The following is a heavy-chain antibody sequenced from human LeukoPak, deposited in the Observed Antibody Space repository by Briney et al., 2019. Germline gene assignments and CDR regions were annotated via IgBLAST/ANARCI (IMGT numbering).Heavy chain of an antibody. CDR3: ASGLEYYYFDY. CDR1: GYTFTGYY. D-gene: IGHD3/OR15-3a*01. J-gene: IGHJ4*02. V-gene: IGHV1-2*06. Sequence: GASVKVSCKASGYTFTGYYMHWVRQAPGQGLEWMGRINPNGGGTNYAQKFQGRVTMTRDTSISTAYMELSRLRSDDTAVYYCASGLEYYYFDYWGQGTLVTVSS. CDR2: INPNGGGT.